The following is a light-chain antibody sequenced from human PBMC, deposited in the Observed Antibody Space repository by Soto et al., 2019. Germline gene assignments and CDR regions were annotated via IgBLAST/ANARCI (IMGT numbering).Light chain of an antibody. CDR2: TVS. V-gene: IGKV2-30*01. Sequence: DVVMTQSPLSLPVPLGQPASISCTSSQRLVFSDGNTYLSWFHQRPGHSPRRLIYTVSNRASGVPDRFSGSGSGTDFTLKISGLEAEDVWVYYCMQSTHGPWTFGPGTKVEI. J-gene: IGKJ1*01. CDR3: MQSTHGPWT. CDR1: QRLVFSDGNTY.